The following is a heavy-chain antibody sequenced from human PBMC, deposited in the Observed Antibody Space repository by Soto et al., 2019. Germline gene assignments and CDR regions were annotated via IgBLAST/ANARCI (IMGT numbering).Heavy chain of an antibody. CDR1: GFTFNSYG. J-gene: IGHJ4*02. CDR2: IWYDGSNK. CDR3: AREGHLGAAFAY. Sequence: GRTVRISSAASGFTFNSYGIQWVRQAPGKGLEWVAVIWYDGSNKYYADSVKGRFTISRDNSKNTLYLQMNSLRAEDTAVYYCAREGHLGAAFAYWAQGTLVTVSS. V-gene: IGHV3-33*01. D-gene: IGHD1-26*01.